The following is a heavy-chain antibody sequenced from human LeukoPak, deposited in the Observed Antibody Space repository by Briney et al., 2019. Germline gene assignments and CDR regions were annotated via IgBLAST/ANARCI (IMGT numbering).Heavy chain of an antibody. CDR2: ISYDGSNK. Sequence: GGSLRLSCAGSRFIFSSYAMHWVRQAPGKGLEWVAVISYDGSNKYYADSVKGRFTISRDNSKNTLYLQMNSLRAEDTAVYYCARESDYDILTGGGMDVWGQGTTVTVSS. CDR1: RFIFSSYA. D-gene: IGHD3-9*01. J-gene: IGHJ6*02. CDR3: ARESDYDILTGGGMDV. V-gene: IGHV3-30*14.